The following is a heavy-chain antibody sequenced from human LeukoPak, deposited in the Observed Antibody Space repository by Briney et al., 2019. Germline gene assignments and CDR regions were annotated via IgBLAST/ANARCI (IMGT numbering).Heavy chain of an antibody. CDR3: AREGTSGTHLNWFDP. D-gene: IGHD1-1*01. J-gene: IGHJ5*02. CDR1: GGSISSAY. CDR2: ISYSGST. V-gene: IGHV4-59*01. Sequence: PSETLSLTCTVSGGSISSAYWSWIRQPPGKGLEWIGYISYSGSTNYNPSLKSRVTLSVDTSKNQFSLKLSSVTAADTAVYYCAREGTSGTHLNWFDPWGQGTLVTVSS.